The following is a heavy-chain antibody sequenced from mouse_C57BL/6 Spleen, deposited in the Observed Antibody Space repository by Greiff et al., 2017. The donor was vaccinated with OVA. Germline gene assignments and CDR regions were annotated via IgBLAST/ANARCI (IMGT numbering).Heavy chain of an antibody. V-gene: IGHV1-69*01. CDR2: IDPSDSYT. CDR1: GYPFTSYW. Sequence: VQLQQPGAELVMPGASVKLSCKASGYPFTSYWMHWVKQRPGQGLEWIGEIDPSDSYTNYNQKFKGKSTLTVDKSSSTAYMQLSSLTSEDSAVYYCARLGPSHYYFDYWGQGTTLTVSS. D-gene: IGHD2-14*01. CDR3: ARLGPSHYYFDY. J-gene: IGHJ2*01.